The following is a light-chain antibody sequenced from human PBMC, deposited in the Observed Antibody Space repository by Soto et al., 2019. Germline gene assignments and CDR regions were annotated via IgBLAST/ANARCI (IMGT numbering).Light chain of an antibody. Sequence: ELAMTQSPATLSVSPGERATLSCRASESISSTYLAWYQQKPGQTPRLIIYGTFRRATGIPDRFSGSGSETDFTLTISRLEPEDFAVYYCQQRSNWPTITFGQGTRLEIK. CDR1: ESISSTY. CDR3: QQRSNWPTIT. CDR2: GTF. V-gene: IGKV3D-20*02. J-gene: IGKJ5*01.